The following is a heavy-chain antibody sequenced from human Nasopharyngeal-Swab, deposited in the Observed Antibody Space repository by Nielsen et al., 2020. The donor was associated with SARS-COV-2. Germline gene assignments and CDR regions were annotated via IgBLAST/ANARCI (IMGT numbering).Heavy chain of an antibody. D-gene: IGHD3/OR15-3a*01. V-gene: IGHV3-9*01. CDR1: GFTFDDYA. CDR3: AKDQRALDSNYYYYGMDV. Sequence: SLKISCAAPGFTFDDYAMPWVRQAPGRGLEWVSGISWNSGSIGYADSVKGRFTISRDNAKNSLYLQMNSLRAEDTALYYYAKDQRALDSNYYYYGMDVWGQGTTVTVSS. CDR2: ISWNSGSI. J-gene: IGHJ6*02.